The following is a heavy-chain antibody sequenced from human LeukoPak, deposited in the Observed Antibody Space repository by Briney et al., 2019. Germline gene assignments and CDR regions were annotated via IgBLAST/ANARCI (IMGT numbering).Heavy chain of an antibody. D-gene: IGHD2-8*02. J-gene: IGHJ6*03. V-gene: IGHV1-46*01. CDR3: ARGLVIYYYYMDV. CDR1: GYTFTGYY. CDR2: INPTDGDT. Sequence: ASVKVSCKASGYTFTGYYMHWVRQAPGQGLEWMGWINPTDGDTTYAQKFQGRVTMTRDMSTSTVYMELSSLISDDSAVYYCARGLVIYYYYMDVWGKGTTVTVSS.